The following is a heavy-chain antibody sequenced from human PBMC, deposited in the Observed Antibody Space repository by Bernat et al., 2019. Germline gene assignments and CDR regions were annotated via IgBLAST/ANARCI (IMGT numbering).Heavy chain of an antibody. CDR3: ARSTNYDSSGFYGIDAFDI. J-gene: IGHJ3*02. D-gene: IGHD3-22*01. Sequence: EVQVVESGGGLAQPGGSLRLSCAASGFTFSSYSMNWVRQAPVKGLEWVSYISSSSSTMYYVDSVKGRFTISRDNAKSSLYLQMNSLRDEDTALYYCARSTNYDSSGFYGIDAFDIWGQGTMVTVSS. CDR1: GFTFSSYS. V-gene: IGHV3-48*02. CDR2: ISSSSSTM.